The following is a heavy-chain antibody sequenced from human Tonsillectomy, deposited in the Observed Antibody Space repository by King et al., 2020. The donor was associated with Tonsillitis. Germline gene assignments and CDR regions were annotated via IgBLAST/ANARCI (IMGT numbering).Heavy chain of an antibody. CDR3: ARDQGGYCSGGSCPNWFDP. CDR1: GGTFSSYA. Sequence: QLVQSGAEVKKPGSSVKVSCKASGGTFSSYAISWVRQGLGQGLEWMGGIIPISANSNDAQKFQGRVTITPDESTSTAYMELSSLRSEDTAVYYCARDQGGYCSGGSCPNWFDPWGQGTLVTVSS. V-gene: IGHV1-69*01. D-gene: IGHD2-15*01. CDR2: IIPISANS. J-gene: IGHJ5*02.